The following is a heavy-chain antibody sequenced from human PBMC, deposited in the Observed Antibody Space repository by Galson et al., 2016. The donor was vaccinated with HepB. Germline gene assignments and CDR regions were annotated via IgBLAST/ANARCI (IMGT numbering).Heavy chain of an antibody. V-gene: IGHV4-31*03. J-gene: IGHJ4*03. CDR2: IYYTGTT. CDR3: ARVDYADYEGCFDY. D-gene: IGHD4-17*01. CDR1: GDSISSGNHY. Sequence: TLSLTCTVSGDSISSGNHYWSWIRQQPGEGLEWTGHIYYTGTTYYNPSLKSRITISVDTTKNQFSLQLRSITAADTAVYYCARVDYADYEGCFDYWGQGTLVAVSS.